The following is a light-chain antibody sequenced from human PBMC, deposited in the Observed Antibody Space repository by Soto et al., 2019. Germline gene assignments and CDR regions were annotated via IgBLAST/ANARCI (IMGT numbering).Light chain of an antibody. CDR1: SGHSSYA. V-gene: IGLV4-69*01. Sequence: QSVLTQSPSASASLGASVKLTCTLSSGHSSYAIAWHQQQPEKGPRYLMKLNSDGSHSKGDGIPDRFSGSSSGAERYLTISSLQSADEADYYCQTWGTGIQVFGTGTQVTVL. CDR3: QTWGTGIQV. CDR2: LNSDGSH. J-gene: IGLJ1*01.